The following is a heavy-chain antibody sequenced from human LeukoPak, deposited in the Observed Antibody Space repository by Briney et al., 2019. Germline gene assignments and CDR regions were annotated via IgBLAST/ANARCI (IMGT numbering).Heavy chain of an antibody. CDR2: ISWDGGST. V-gene: IGHV3-43*01. D-gene: IGHD6-13*01. J-gene: IGHJ4*02. CDR3: AKGGASSSWSPLDY. Sequence: GGSLRLSCAASGFTFDDYTMHWVRQAPGKGLGWVSLISWDGGSTYYADSVKGRFTISRDNSKNSLYLQMNSLRTEDTALYYCAKGGASSSWSPLDYWGQGTLVTVSS. CDR1: GFTFDDYT.